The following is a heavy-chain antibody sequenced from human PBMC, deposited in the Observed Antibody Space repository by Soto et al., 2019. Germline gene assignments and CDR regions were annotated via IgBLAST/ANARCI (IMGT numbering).Heavy chain of an antibody. CDR2: IYYNGRT. D-gene: IGHD2-2*02. J-gene: IGHJ2*01. V-gene: IGHV4-31*03. CDR3: ARDDAGYCSSTSCYREGYFDL. Sequence: SETLSLTCSVSGYSISRGGYYWSWIRQHPGKGLDLIGYIYYNGRTYYNPSLTSRVTISVDPSKNQFSLTLSSVTAADTAVYYCARDDAGYCSSTSCYREGYFDLWGRGTLVTVS. CDR1: GYSISRGGYY.